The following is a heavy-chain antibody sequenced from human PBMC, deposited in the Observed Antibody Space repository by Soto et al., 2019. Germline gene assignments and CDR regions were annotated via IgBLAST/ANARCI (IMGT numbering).Heavy chain of an antibody. CDR3: ARDHFGVVIRKGYGMDV. J-gene: IGHJ6*02. V-gene: IGHV1-18*01. CDR1: GYTFTSYG. Sequence: ASVKVSCKASGYTFTSYGISWVRQAPGQGLEWMGWISAYNDNTNYAQELQGRVTMTTDSSTSTAYMELRSLRSDDTAVYYCARDHFGVVIRKGYGMDVWGQGTTVTVSS. D-gene: IGHD3-3*01. CDR2: ISAYNDNT.